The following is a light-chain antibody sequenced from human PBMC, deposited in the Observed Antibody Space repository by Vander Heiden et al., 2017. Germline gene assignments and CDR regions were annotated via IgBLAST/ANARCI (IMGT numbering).Light chain of an antibody. CDR1: SSNIGAGYD. Sequence: QSVLTQPPSVSGAPGQRVTISCTGSSSNIGAGYDVHWYQQLPGTAPKLLSYGNINRPSGVPDRFSGSKSGTSASLAITGLQAEDEADYYCQSYDSSLSGSEVFGGGTKLTVL. CDR3: QSYDSSLSGSEV. V-gene: IGLV1-40*01. CDR2: GNI. J-gene: IGLJ3*02.